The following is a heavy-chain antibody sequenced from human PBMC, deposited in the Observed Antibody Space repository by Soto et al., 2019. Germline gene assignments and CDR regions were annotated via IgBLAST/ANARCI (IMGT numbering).Heavy chain of an antibody. D-gene: IGHD1-20*01. CDR2: VNPNSGNT. J-gene: IGHJ5*02. V-gene: IGHV1-8*02. CDR1: GHTFTSYD. Sequence: ASEKVSCKASGHTFTSYDMHWVRQAPGQGLGWMGWVNPNSGNTGYAQKFQGRVTMTRNTSISTFYMELSSLRSEDTAVYYCARVGYNGNDVGWFDPWGQGTLVTVSS. CDR3: ARVGYNGNDVGWFDP.